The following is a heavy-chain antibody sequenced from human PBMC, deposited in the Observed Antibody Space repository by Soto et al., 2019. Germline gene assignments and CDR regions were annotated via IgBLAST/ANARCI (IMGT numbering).Heavy chain of an antibody. V-gene: IGHV3-30*18. J-gene: IGHJ4*02. Sequence: VQLVESGGGVVQPGRSLRLSCAASGFTFSDYAMHWVRQAPGKGLEWVAVVSHDGRNTHYADSVKGLFTISRDSSKNTVSLEMTSPRAEDTAVYYCAKGGRQWLVTSDFNYWGQGALVTASS. CDR2: VSHDGRNT. CDR1: GFTFSDYA. D-gene: IGHD6-19*01. CDR3: AKGGRQWLVTSDFNY.